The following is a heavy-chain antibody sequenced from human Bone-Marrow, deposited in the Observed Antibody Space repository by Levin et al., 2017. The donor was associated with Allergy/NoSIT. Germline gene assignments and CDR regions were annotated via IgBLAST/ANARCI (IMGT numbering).Heavy chain of an antibody. J-gene: IGHJ6*02. CDR1: GFTFSSHG. D-gene: IGHD3-10*02. Sequence: GGSLRLSCAASGFTFSSHGIHWVRQAPGKGLEWVAVISYDGTSKYYADSVKGRFTIFRDNSKNTLHLQMNSLGVEDSAVYYCARALQMFAPLAEIYYFNYVLDVWGHGTTVTVSS. CDR2: ISYDGTSK. V-gene: IGHV3-30*04. CDR3: ARALQMFAPLAEIYYFNYVLDV.